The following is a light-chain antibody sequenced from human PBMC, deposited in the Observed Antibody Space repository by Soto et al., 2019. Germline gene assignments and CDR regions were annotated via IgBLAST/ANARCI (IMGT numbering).Light chain of an antibody. CDR3: LQDFSFPLT. CDR2: TAS. Sequence: IQMTQSPSSLSASVGDRVTITCRASQGIRNDLAWYQRKPGKAPKLLIYTASSLQNGVPPRFSGSGSDTVFTLTIDSLQPEDFATYYCLQDFSFPLTFGGGTKVDIK. CDR1: QGIRND. J-gene: IGKJ4*01. V-gene: IGKV1-6*01.